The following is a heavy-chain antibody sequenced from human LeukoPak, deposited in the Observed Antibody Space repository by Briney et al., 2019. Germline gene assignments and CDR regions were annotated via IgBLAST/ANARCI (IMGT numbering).Heavy chain of an antibody. CDR2: ISAYNGNR. CDR3: ARALTYYDILTGYYARGNYFDY. V-gene: IGHV1-18*01. D-gene: IGHD3-9*01. Sequence: ASVKVSCKASGNTFTSYGISWVRQAPGQGLEWMGWISAYNGNRNYAQKLQGRVTMTTDTSTSTAYMELRSLRSDDTAVYYCARALTYYDILTGYYARGNYFDYWGQGTLVTVSS. J-gene: IGHJ4*02. CDR1: GNTFTSYG.